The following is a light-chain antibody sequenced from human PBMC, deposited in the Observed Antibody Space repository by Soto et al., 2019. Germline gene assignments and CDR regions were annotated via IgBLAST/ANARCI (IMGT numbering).Light chain of an antibody. CDR1: QTISRY. Sequence: DIQMTQSPSSLSASVGDRVTITCRASQTISRYLNWYQQKAGKAPRVLIYSAATVQSGVPPRFSGSGSGTHFTLTISSLQPEDFATYFCEQGYNSPFTFGEGTKVEMK. CDR2: SAA. V-gene: IGKV1-39*01. CDR3: EQGYNSPFT. J-gene: IGKJ2*01.